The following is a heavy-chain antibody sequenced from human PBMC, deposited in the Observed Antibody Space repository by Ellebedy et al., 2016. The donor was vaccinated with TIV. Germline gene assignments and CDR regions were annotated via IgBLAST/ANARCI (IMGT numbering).Heavy chain of an antibody. J-gene: IGHJ4*02. CDR1: GFTFSSFA. Sequence: GESLKISCAASGFTFSSFAMSWVRQAPGKGLEWVSGFSDSTYYADSVKGRFTISRDNSRNTVYLQMNNLRAEDTAVYYCARDLDKSSGWYGGAAYWGQGTQVTVSS. CDR2: FSDST. D-gene: IGHD6-19*01. V-gene: IGHV3-23*01. CDR3: ARDLDKSSGWYGGAAY.